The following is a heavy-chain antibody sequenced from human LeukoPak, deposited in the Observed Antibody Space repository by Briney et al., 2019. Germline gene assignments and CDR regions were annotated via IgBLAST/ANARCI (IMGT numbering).Heavy chain of an antibody. D-gene: IGHD3-22*01. J-gene: IGHJ5*02. CDR2: IYSSGST. CDR1: GGSISSYY. Sequence: SETLSLTCTVSGGSISSYYWTWIRQPAGKGLEWIGRIYSSGSTNYNPSLKSRVIMSVDKSQNQFSLRLSSVTAADTAVYYCARARDYYDSSSYPNWFDPWGQGTLVTASS. CDR3: ARARDYYDSSSYPNWFDP. V-gene: IGHV4-4*07.